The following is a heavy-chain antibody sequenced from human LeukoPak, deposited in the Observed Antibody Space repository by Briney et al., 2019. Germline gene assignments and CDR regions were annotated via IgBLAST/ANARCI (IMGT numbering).Heavy chain of an antibody. V-gene: IGHV5-51*01. CDR1: GYSFTSYW. CDR2: IYPGDSDT. CDR3: ARLRAAAGTQFFDY. Sequence: HGESLKISCKGSGYSFTSYWIGWVRQMPGKGLEWMGIIYPGDSDTRYSPSFQGQATISADKSISTAYLQWSSLKASDTAMYYCARLRAAAGTQFFDYWGQGTLVTVSS. D-gene: IGHD6-13*01. J-gene: IGHJ4*02.